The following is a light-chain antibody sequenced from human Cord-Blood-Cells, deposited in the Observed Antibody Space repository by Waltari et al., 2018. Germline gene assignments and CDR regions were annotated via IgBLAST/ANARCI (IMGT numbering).Light chain of an antibody. CDR3: GTWDSSLSAVV. CDR1: RSHIGNTY. J-gene: IGLJ2*01. V-gene: IGLV1-51*01. Sequence: QSVLTQPPSVSAAPGQKVTISCSGSRSHIGNTYVSWYQQLPGTAPKLLIDDNKKRPSGIPDRFSGSKSGTSATLGITGLQTGDEADYYCGTWDSSLSAVVFGGGTKLTVL. CDR2: DNK.